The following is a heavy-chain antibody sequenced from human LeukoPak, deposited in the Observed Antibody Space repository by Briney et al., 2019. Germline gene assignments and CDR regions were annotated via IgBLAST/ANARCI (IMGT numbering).Heavy chain of an antibody. V-gene: IGHV5-51*01. Sequence: GESLKISCQGSGYSFTSYWIGWVRQMPGKGLEWMGIIYPDDSETRYSPPFQGQITISADKSSSTAYLQWSSLKASDTAMYYCARRTMIVGYDMWGQGTMVTVSS. CDR2: IYPDDSET. J-gene: IGHJ3*02. CDR1: GYSFTSYW. CDR3: ARRTMIVGYDM. D-gene: IGHD3-22*01.